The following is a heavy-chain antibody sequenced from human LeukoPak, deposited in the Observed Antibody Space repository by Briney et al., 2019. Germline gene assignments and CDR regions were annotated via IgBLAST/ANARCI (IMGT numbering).Heavy chain of an antibody. V-gene: IGHV4-34*01. D-gene: IGHD3-10*01. Sequence: SETLSLTCAVYGGSFSGYYWSWLRQPPGKGLEWIGEINHRGSTNYNPSLKSRVTISVDTSKNQFSLKLSSVTAADTAVYYCARTYYYGSGWFDPWGQGTLVTVSS. CDR2: INHRGST. CDR3: ARTYYYGSGWFDP. J-gene: IGHJ5*02. CDR1: GGSFSGYY.